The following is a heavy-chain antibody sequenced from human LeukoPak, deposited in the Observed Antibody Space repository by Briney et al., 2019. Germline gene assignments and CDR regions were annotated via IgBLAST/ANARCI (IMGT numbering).Heavy chain of an antibody. V-gene: IGHV3-21*01. J-gene: IGHJ4*02. CDR3: ARDRLIAAAGTGCGY. Sequence: GGSLRLSCAASGFTFSSYSMNWVRQAPGKGLEWVSSISSSSSYIYYADSVKGRFTISRDNAKNSLYLQMNSLRAEDTAVYYCARDRLIAAAGTGCGYWGQGTLVTVSS. CDR2: ISSSSSYI. D-gene: IGHD6-13*01. CDR1: GFTFSSYS.